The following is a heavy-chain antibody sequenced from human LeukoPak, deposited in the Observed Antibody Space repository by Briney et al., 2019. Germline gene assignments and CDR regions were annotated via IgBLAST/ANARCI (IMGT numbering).Heavy chain of an antibody. CDR3: AKDFLRHIFDY. CDR1: GFAFSNYA. J-gene: IGHJ4*02. Sequence: GGSLRLSCSASGFAFSNYAMHWVRQAPGKGLEYVSALSNDGGSTYYADSVKGRFTISRDNSKNTLYLQMNSLRAEDTAVYYCAKDFLRHIFDYWGQGTLVTVSS. CDR2: LSNDGGST. V-gene: IGHV3-64*04.